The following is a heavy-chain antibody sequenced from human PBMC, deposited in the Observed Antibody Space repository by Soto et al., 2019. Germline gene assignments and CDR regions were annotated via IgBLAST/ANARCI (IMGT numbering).Heavy chain of an antibody. Sequence: PLGSLRLSCAASGFTFSSYSMSWVRQAPGKGLEWVSSISSSSSYISYADSVKGRFTISRDNAKNSLYLQMNSLRAEDTAVYYCARARGSVLFYFDYWGQGTLVTVSS. CDR1: GFTFSSYS. V-gene: IGHV3-21*01. CDR3: ARARGSVLFYFDY. D-gene: IGHD3-10*01. J-gene: IGHJ4*02. CDR2: ISSSSSYI.